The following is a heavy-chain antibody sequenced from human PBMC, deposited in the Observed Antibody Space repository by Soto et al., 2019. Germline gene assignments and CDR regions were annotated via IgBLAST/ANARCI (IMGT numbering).Heavy chain of an antibody. CDR3: ARDVYSSGWPFYGLDV. J-gene: IGHJ6*02. V-gene: IGHV3-7*05. CDR2: MKQDASKK. Sequence: GGSLRLSCSASGFTFHTYWMNWVRQAPGKGLEWVANMKQDASKKYYVDSVKGRFTISRDNAKNSLYLQMNGLRAEDTAVYYCARDVYSSGWPFYGLDVWGQGTTVTVSS. D-gene: IGHD6-19*01. CDR1: GFTFHTYW.